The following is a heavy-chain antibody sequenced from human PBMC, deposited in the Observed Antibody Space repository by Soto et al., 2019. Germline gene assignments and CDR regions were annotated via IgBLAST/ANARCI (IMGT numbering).Heavy chain of an antibody. D-gene: IGHD4-17*01. Sequence: PGGSLRLSCAASGFTVSSSYMTWVRQAPGKGLEWVSVIYSDGSTYYADSVQGRFTISRDNSKNTLYLQLNSLRAEDTAVYYCARDTDYVVNYHWYFDLWGRGTLVTVSS. J-gene: IGHJ2*01. CDR2: IYSDGST. CDR3: ARDTDYVVNYHWYFDL. CDR1: GFTVSSSY. V-gene: IGHV3-53*01.